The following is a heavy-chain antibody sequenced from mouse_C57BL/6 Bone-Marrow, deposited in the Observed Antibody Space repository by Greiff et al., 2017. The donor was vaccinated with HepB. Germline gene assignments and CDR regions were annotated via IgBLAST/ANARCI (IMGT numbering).Heavy chain of an antibody. J-gene: IGHJ1*03. CDR2: IWWDDDK. V-gene: IGHV8-8*01. CDR3: ARIGGLRYWYFDV. Sequence: QVTLKVSGPGILQPSQTLSLTCSFSGFSLSTFGMGVGWLRQPSGKGLEWLAHIWWDDDKYYHPALKSRLTNAKDTSKNPVFLKIANVDTADTATYYCARIGGLRYWYFDVWGTGTTVTVSS. CDR1: GFSLSTFGMG. D-gene: IGHD1-1*01.